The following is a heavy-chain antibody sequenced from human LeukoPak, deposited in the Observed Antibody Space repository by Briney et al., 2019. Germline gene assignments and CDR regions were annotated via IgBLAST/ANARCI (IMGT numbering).Heavy chain of an antibody. CDR2: INPNSGGT. CDR1: GYTFTGYY. D-gene: IGHD2-2*01. CDR3: ARAYCSSTSCYGPDDY. J-gene: IGHJ4*02. V-gene: IGHV1-2*02. Sequence: ASVKVSRKASGYTFTGYYMHWVRQAPGQGLEWMGWINPNSGGTNYAQKFQGRVTMTRDTSISTAYMELSRLRSDDTAVYYCARAYCSSTSCYGPDDYWGQGTLVTVSS.